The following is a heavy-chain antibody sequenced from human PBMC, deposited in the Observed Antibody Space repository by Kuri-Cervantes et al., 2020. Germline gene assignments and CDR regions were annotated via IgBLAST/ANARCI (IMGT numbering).Heavy chain of an antibody. D-gene: IGHD6-19*01. Sequence: GESLKISCAASGFTFSSYGMHWVRQAPGKGLEWVAVISYDGSNKYYADSVKGRFTISRDNSKNTLYLQMNSLRAEDTAVYYCARGFSSGWYFSVNYYYGMDVWGQGTTVTVSS. CDR2: ISYDGSNK. CDR3: ARGFSSGWYFSVNYYYGMDV. J-gene: IGHJ6*02. CDR1: GFTFSSYG. V-gene: IGHV3-30*03.